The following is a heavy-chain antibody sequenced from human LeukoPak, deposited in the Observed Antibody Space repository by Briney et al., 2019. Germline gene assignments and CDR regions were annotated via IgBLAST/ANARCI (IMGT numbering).Heavy chain of an antibody. Sequence: PGGSLRLSCAVSGFPFTRLYMSWIRQAPGKGLEWISYIGLSGSPLDYADSVRGRFTISRDNAKNSLYLDMNSLRAEDTAVYYCARTDFSSGSFSYWGQGTLVTVSS. D-gene: IGHD3-22*01. CDR2: IGLSGSPL. V-gene: IGHV3-11*04. CDR1: GFPFTRLY. CDR3: ARTDFSSGSFSY. J-gene: IGHJ4*02.